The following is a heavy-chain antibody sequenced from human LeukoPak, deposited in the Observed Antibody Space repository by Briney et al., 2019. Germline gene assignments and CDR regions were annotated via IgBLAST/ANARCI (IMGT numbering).Heavy chain of an antibody. CDR1: GFTFSSYV. Sequence: GGSLRLSCAASGFTFSSYVMHWVRQAPGKGLEWVAIISYDGSNEYYADSVKGRFTISRDNSKNTLYLQMNSLRAEDTAVYYCARDMGASFGVPTTYYFDYWGQGTLVTVSS. CDR2: ISYDGSNE. J-gene: IGHJ4*02. V-gene: IGHV3-30*04. D-gene: IGHD3-16*01. CDR3: ARDMGASFGVPTTYYFDY.